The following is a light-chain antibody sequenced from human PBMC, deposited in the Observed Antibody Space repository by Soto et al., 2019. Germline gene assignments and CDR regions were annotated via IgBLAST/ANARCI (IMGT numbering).Light chain of an antibody. CDR2: GAS. V-gene: IGKV3-20*01. J-gene: IGKJ1*01. CDR3: QQYVSWT. CDR1: QSISSNY. Sequence: EIVLTQSPGTLSVSPGERATLSCRASQSISSNYLAWYQQKPGQAPSLLIYGASSRATGIPDRFSGSGSGTDFTLTISRLESEDSAIYYCQQYVSWTFGQGTKGEIK.